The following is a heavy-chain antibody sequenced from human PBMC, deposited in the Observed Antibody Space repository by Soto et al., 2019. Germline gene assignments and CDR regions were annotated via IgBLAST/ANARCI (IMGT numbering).Heavy chain of an antibody. J-gene: IGHJ5*02. CDR2: SHYSGST. CDR3: ATEGGARFDP. Sequence: KTWDTVALTCTVSGGAISIYYGSWMRQPPGKGLEWIGYSHYSGSTNHNPTPKSRVTIPVEKSKNQFSLNLSPVTAADTAVYYRATEGGARFDPWGQGNLVTVSS. CDR1: GGAISIYY. D-gene: IGHD3-16*01. V-gene: IGHV4-59*07.